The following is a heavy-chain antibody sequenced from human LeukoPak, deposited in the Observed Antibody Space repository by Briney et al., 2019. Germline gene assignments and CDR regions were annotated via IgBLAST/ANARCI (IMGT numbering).Heavy chain of an antibody. D-gene: IGHD3-22*01. CDR1: GFTFSSYG. J-gene: IGHJ4*02. V-gene: IGHV3-30*02. CDR2: IRYDGSNK. Sequence: GGSLRLSCAASGFTFSSYGMHWVRQAPGKGLEWVAFIRYDGSNKYYADSVKGRFTISRDNSKNTLYLQMNSLRAEDTAVYYCANPDYYDSRSPNFDYWGQGTLVTVS. CDR3: ANPDYYDSRSPNFDY.